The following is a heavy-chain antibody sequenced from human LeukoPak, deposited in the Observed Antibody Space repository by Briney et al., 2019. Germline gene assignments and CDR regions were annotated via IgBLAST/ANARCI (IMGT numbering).Heavy chain of an antibody. V-gene: IGHV3-21*01. J-gene: IGHJ4*02. Sequence: GGSLRLSCAASGFTFSSYSMSWVRQAPGKGLEWVSSVGSSSSYIYCADSVRGRFTISRDNAKNSLYLQMSGLRAEDTAVYYCARGWSSYYFDYWGQGTLVTVSS. CDR2: VGSSSSYI. D-gene: IGHD2-15*01. CDR1: GFTFSSYS. CDR3: ARGWSSYYFDY.